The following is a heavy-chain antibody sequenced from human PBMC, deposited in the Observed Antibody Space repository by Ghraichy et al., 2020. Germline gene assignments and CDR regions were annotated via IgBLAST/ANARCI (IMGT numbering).Heavy chain of an antibody. CDR3: ANFVGTDPTGRFDN. CDR2: ISFDGPNK. J-gene: IGHJ4*02. Sequence: AGSLRLSCEGSGLTFSCCGMHWVRQAPGKGLEWVALISFDGPNKNYIESVKGRFSISRDNSKSTLYLQMNSLRVEDTAIYYCANFVGTDPTGRFDNWGQGTRVTVSS. V-gene: IGHV3-30*02. CDR1: GLTFSCCG. D-gene: IGHD2-21*01.